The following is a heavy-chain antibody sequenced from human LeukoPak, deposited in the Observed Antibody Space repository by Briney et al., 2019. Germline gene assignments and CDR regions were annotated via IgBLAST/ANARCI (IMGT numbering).Heavy chain of an antibody. V-gene: IGHV4-59*01. D-gene: IGHD4-17*01. CDR1: GGSISGSY. J-gene: IGHJ4*02. CDR3: ARGIESYGDYGY. Sequence: SETLSLTCTVSGGSISGSYWSWVRQPPGKGMEWIAYMYKSGRKNYNPNLTRRGTISIDTSKNHFSLKLSSLTAADTAIYYCARGIESYGDYGYWGQGILVTVSS. CDR2: MYKSGRK.